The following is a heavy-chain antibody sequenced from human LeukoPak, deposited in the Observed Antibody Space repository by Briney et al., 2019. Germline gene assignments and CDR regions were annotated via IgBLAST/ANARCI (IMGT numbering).Heavy chain of an antibody. CDR3: AKDLSYSSGWYGFDY. D-gene: IGHD6-19*01. V-gene: IGHV3-64*01. CDR1: GFTFSNHA. CDR2: IGSDGRST. Sequence: GGSLRLSCAASGFTFSNHAMHWVRQAPGKGLEYVSAIGSDGRSTYYANSVKGKFTISRDNSKNTLFLQMGSLRGEDTAVYYCAKDLSYSSGWYGFDYWGQGTLVTVSS. J-gene: IGHJ4*02.